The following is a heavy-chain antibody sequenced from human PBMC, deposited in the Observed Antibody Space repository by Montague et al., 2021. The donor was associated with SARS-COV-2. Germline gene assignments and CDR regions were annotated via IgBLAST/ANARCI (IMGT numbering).Heavy chain of an antibody. CDR1: GGSFSGYY. Sequence: SETLSLTCAVYGGSFSGYYWSWIRQPPGKGLEWIGEINPSGGTNYNPSLECRVTISADTSKKQFSLKLSSVSAADTAGYYCARGRYGGAAYWGQGTLVTVPS. V-gene: IGHV4-34*01. CDR3: ARGRYGGAAY. D-gene: IGHD1-26*01. J-gene: IGHJ4*02. CDR2: INPSGGT.